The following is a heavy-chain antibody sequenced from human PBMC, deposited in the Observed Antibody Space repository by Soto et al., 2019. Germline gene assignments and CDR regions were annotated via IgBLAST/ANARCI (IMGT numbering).Heavy chain of an antibody. CDR1: GGTFSSYA. J-gene: IGHJ6*03. CDR3: AKGDYDFWSGYYTSNYYYMDV. CDR2: IIPIFGTA. Sequence: SVKVSCKASGGTFSSYAISWVRQAPGQGLEWMGGIIPIFGTANYAQKFQGRVTITADESTSTAYMELSSLRSEDTAVYYCAKGDYDFWSGYYTSNYYYMDVWGKGTTVTVSS. D-gene: IGHD3-3*01. V-gene: IGHV1-69*13.